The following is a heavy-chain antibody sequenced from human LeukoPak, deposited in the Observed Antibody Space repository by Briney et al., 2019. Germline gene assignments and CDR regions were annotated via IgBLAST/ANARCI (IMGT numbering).Heavy chain of an antibody. Sequence: PGGSLRLSCAASGFTFSSYAMSWVRQAPGKGLEWVSAISGSGGSTYYADSVKGRFTISRDNSKNTPCLQMNSLRAEDTAVYYCAKDPRGPYYFDYWGQGTLVTVSS. D-gene: IGHD3-10*01. J-gene: IGHJ4*02. CDR3: AKDPRGPYYFDY. CDR2: ISGSGGST. CDR1: GFTFSSYA. V-gene: IGHV3-23*01.